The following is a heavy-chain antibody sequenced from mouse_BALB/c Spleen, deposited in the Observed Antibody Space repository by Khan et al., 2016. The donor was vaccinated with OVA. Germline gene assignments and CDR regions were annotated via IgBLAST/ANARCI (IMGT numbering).Heavy chain of an antibody. J-gene: IGHJ3*01. Sequence: QVQLKESGAELAKPGASVKMSCKASGYTFTNYWMHWVKQRPGQGLEWIGYINPSTDYTEYNQKFKDKASLTADKSSSPAYMQLNSLTSEDSALYYCVNHGSSSAWFTYWGQGTLVTVSA. CDR2: INPSTDYT. CDR3: VNHGSSSAWFTY. V-gene: IGHV1-7*01. CDR1: GYTFTNYW. D-gene: IGHD1-1*01.